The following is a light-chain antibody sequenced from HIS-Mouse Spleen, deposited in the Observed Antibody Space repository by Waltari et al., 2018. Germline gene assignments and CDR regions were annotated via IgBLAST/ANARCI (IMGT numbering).Light chain of an antibody. Sequence: QSVLTQPPSASGTPGQRVTISCSGSRSNIGSNYVYWYQPLPGTAPNLLIYRNNQRPSGVPDRFSGSKSGTSASLAISGLRSEDEADYYCAAWDDSLSGYVFGTGTKVTVL. CDR2: RNN. CDR3: AAWDDSLSGYV. CDR1: RSNIGSNY. J-gene: IGLJ1*01. V-gene: IGLV1-47*01.